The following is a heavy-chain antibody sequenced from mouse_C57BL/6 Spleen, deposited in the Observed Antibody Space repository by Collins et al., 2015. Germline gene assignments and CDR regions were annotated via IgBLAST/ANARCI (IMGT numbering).Heavy chain of an antibody. CDR2: IDPSDSYT. V-gene: IGHV1-59*01. Sequence: QVQLQQPGAELVRPGTSVKLSCKASGYTFTSYWMHWVKQRPGQGLEWIGVIDPSDSYTNYNQKFKGKATLTADTSSSTAYMQLSSLTSEDSAVYYCARDISGDWGQGTLVTVSA. CDR3: ARDISGD. J-gene: IGHJ3*01. D-gene: IGHD3-2*02. CDR1: GYTFTSYW.